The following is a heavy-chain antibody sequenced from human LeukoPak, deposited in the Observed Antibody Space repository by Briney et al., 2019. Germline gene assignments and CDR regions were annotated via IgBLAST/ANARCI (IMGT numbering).Heavy chain of an antibody. V-gene: IGHV3-21*01. J-gene: IGHJ4*02. D-gene: IGHD6-6*01. Sequence: GGSLRLSCAASGFTFSSYSMNWVRQAPGKGLEWVSSISSSSSYIYYADPVKGRFTISRDNAKNSLYLQMNSLRAEDTAVYYCARQIAARSAFDYWGQGTLVTVSS. CDR1: GFTFSSYS. CDR3: ARQIAARSAFDY. CDR2: ISSSSSYI.